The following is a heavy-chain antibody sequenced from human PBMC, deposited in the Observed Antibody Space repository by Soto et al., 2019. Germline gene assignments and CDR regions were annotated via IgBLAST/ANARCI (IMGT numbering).Heavy chain of an antibody. CDR1: GYTFTSYF. J-gene: IGHJ6*02. Sequence: QVKLVQSGAEVKKPGASVKVSCKASGYTFTSYFITWVRQAPGQGLEWMGWISAYNGNTNYAQMLQGRVTMTTDTSTATGYMEMRSLESDDTAVYYCARQNYYSGMDVWGQGTTVTVSS. CDR3: ARQNYYSGMDV. V-gene: IGHV1-18*01. CDR2: ISAYNGNT.